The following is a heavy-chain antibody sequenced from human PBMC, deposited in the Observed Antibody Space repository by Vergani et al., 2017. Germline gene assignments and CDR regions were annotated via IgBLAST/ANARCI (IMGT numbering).Heavy chain of an antibody. CDR3: ADLYGDDGFSPF. D-gene: IGHD2-21*01. V-gene: IGHV3-23*01. CDR2: ISASGAPT. Sequence: LQLQESGPGLVKPSETLSLICTVSGGSINPSSSFWGWIRQSPGKGLEWVSGISASGAPTYYADSVKGRFTISRDDSKNTVYLQINSLRAEDTAFYYCADLYGDDGFSPFWGQGTLVTVSS. J-gene: IGHJ4*02. CDR1: GGSINPSSSF.